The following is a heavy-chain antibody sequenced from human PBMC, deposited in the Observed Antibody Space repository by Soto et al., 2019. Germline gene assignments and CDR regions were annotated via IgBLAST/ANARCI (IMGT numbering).Heavy chain of an antibody. J-gene: IGHJ5*02. V-gene: IGHV1-69*15. CDR3: AKDGGKDGYFGNWFDP. CDR1: GGTFSNYA. CDR2: IIPIFGSA. D-gene: IGHD5-12*01. Sequence: QVQLVQSGAEVKKPGSSVKVSCKASGGTFSNYAITWVRQAPGQGLEWLGRIIPIFGSANFAQKFQGRVTLTADESTTTDYMELSNLRSDDPAVYYWAKDGGKDGYFGNWFDPWGQGTLVTVSS.